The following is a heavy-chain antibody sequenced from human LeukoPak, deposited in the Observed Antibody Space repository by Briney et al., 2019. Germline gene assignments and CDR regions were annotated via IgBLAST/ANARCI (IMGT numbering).Heavy chain of an antibody. CDR1: GGSISSYY. D-gene: IGHD6-13*01. V-gene: IGHV4-59*08. CDR2: IYYSGST. Sequence: PSETLSLTCTVSGGSISSYYWSWIRQPPGKGLEWIGYIYYSGSTNYNPSLKSRVTISVDTSKNQLSLKLSSVTAADTAVYYCARQIASAGTAGFDFWGQGALVTVSS. CDR3: ARQIASAGTAGFDF. J-gene: IGHJ4*02.